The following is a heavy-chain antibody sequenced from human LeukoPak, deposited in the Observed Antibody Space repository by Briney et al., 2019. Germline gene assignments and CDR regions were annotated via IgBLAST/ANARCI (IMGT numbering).Heavy chain of an antibody. CDR2: IYPGDSDT. Sequence: GEPLKISCKGSGYRFTSYWIGWVRQMPGKGLEWMEIIYPGDSDTRYSPSFQGQVTISADKSISTAYLQWSSLKASDTAMYYCARQEASYYFTWGQGTLVTVSS. V-gene: IGHV5-51*01. D-gene: IGHD1-26*01. CDR3: ARQEASYYFT. CDR1: GYRFTSYW. J-gene: IGHJ5*02.